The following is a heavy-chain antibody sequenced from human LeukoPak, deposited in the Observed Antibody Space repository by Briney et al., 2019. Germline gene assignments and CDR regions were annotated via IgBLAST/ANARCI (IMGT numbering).Heavy chain of an antibody. CDR2: IKQDGSEK. V-gene: IGHV3-7*03. CDR1: GFTFSNYG. Sequence: GGSLRLSCAASGFTFSNYGMSWVRQAPGKGLEWVASIKQDGSEKFYVDSVKGRFTISRDNAKNSLYLQMNSLRAEDTAVYYCASAGYLPVPLNYWGQGTLVTVSS. J-gene: IGHJ4*02. D-gene: IGHD5-12*01. CDR3: ASAGYLPVPLNY.